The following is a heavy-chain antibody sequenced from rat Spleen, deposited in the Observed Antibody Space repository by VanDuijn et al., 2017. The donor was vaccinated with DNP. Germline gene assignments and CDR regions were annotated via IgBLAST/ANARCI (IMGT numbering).Heavy chain of an antibody. CDR2: ISNTGDNT. D-gene: IGHD1-4*01. CDR1: GFIFSNYW. Sequence: EVQLVESGGGPVQPGRSLKLSCVASGFIFSNYWMTWIRQAPGKGLEWVASISNTGDNTYYSDSVKGRFTISRDNAKSTLYLQMDSLRSEDTATYYGTTLLNYPGITGSYWGQGVMVTVSS. J-gene: IGHJ2*01. CDR3: TTLLNYPGITGSY. V-gene: IGHV5-31*01.